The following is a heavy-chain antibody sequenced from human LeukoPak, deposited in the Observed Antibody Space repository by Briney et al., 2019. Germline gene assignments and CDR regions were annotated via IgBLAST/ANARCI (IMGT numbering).Heavy chain of an antibody. V-gene: IGHV1-69*06. D-gene: IGHD6-13*01. CDR3: ASVAAAGANWFDP. J-gene: IGHJ5*02. CDR1: GYTFTGYY. Sequence: ASVKVSCKASGYTFTGYYMHWVRQAPGQGLEWMGGIIPIFGTANYAQKFQGRVTITADKSTSTAYMELSSLRSEDTAVYYCASVAAAGANWFDPWGQGTLVTVSS. CDR2: IIPIFGTA.